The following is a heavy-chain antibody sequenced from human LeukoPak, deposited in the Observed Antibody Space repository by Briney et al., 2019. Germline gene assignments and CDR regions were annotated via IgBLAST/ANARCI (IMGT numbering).Heavy chain of an antibody. J-gene: IGHJ4*02. CDR2: ISGSGGST. CDR3: AKDDDDGDHVVVDH. Sequence: GGSLRLSCAASGFTFSTYAMSWVRQAPGKGLEWASGISGSGGSTYYADSVKGRFTVSRDNSKNTEYLQMNSLRAEDTAIYYCAKDDDDGDHVVVDHWGQGTLVTVSS. D-gene: IGHD4-17*01. V-gene: IGHV3-23*01. CDR1: GFTFSTYA.